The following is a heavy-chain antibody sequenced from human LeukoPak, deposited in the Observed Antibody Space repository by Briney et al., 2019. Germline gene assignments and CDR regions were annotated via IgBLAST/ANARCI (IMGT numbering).Heavy chain of an antibody. CDR2: MYYSGST. Sequence: SETLSLTCTVSGGSISRSSYYWGWIRQPPGKGLEWIGSMYYSGSTYYNPSLKSRVTISVDTSKNQFSLKLSSVTAADTAVYYCADAKGYCSGGSCYNWFDPWGQGTLVTVSS. J-gene: IGHJ5*02. CDR3: ADAKGYCSGGSCYNWFDP. V-gene: IGHV4-39*07. CDR1: GGSISRSSYY. D-gene: IGHD2-15*01.